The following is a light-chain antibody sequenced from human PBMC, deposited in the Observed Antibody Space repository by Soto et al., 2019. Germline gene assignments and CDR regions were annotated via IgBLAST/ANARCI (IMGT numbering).Light chain of an antibody. Sequence: DIVLTQSPATLSVSPGERFTLSCRSSQSVADNLAWFRQKPGQGSRLRIYRASSRSPGIPDRFSCSGSVTDFTLTFCRLESEDFAVYYCQQYGSSPITFGQGTRLEIK. CDR3: QQYGSSPIT. CDR2: RAS. CDR1: QSVADN. V-gene: IGKV3-20*01. J-gene: IGKJ5*01.